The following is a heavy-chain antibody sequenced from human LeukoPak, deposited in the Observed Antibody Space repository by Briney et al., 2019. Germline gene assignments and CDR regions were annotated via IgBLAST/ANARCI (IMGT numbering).Heavy chain of an antibody. CDR3: ARSLIYREGGVTFDY. V-gene: IGHV3-30-3*01. CDR2: ISYDGSNK. CDR1: GFTFSSYA. J-gene: IGHJ4*02. Sequence: QPGRSLRLSCAASGFTFSSYAMHWVRQAPGKGLEWVAVISYDGSNKYYADSVKGRFTISRDNSKNTLYLQMNSLRAEDTAVYYCARSLIYREGGVTFDYWGQGTLVTVSS. D-gene: IGHD3-16*01.